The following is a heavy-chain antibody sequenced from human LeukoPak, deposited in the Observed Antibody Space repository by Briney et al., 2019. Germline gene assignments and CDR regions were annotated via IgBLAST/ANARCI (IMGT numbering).Heavy chain of an antibody. D-gene: IGHD2-21*01. J-gene: IGHJ4*02. CDR2: LSSSSRYI. Sequence: GGSLRLSCAAAGFTFSRYSMNWVRQAPGKGLEWVSSLSSSSRYIYYADSVKGRFTISRDNAKNSLYLQMSSLTVEDTAVYYCARDSTAFCGGDCYSGAFDYWGQGALVTVSS. CDR1: GFTFSRYS. V-gene: IGHV3-21*01. CDR3: ARDSTAFCGGDCYSGAFDY.